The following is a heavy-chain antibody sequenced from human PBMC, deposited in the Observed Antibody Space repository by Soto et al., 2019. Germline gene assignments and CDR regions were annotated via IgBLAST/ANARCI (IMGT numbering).Heavy chain of an antibody. CDR1: GGSVSSASYY. V-gene: IGHV4-61*01. CDR3: ARDGIRESENIY. CDR2: VYSGGNT. D-gene: IGHD1-20*01. Sequence: SETLSLTCSVSGGSVSSASYYWSWIRQPPGKGLEWIAYVYSGGNTNYNPSLKSRLTLSVDTSKNQFSLKLTSVTAADTAVYYCARDGIRESENIYWGQGNLV. J-gene: IGHJ4*02.